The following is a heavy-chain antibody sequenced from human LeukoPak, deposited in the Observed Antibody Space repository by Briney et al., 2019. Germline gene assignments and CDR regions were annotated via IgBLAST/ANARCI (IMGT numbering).Heavy chain of an antibody. CDR2: ISVSSSTI. CDR3: ARRKDSDY. CDR1: GCTFSSYS. J-gene: IGHJ4*02. V-gene: IGHV3-48*02. Sequence: GGSLRLPCAASGCTFSSYSVNWVRQAPGKGLEWVSYISVSSSTIYYADSVKGRFTISRDNAKNSLYLQMNSLRDEDTAVYYCARRKDSDYWGQGTLVTVSS. D-gene: IGHD1-14*01.